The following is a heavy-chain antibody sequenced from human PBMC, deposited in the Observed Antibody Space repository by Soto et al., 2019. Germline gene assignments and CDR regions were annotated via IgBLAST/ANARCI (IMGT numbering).Heavy chain of an antibody. V-gene: IGHV3-33*01. CDR3: ARVGPAYYYDSSGYYTH. CDR1: GFTFISYG. Sequence: GGSLRLSGAASGFTFISYGMHWVRQAPGKGLEWVAVIWYDGSNKYYADSVKGRFTISRDNSKNTLYLQMNSLRAEDTAVYYCARVGPAYYYDSSGYYTHWGQGTLVTVSS. CDR2: IWYDGSNK. J-gene: IGHJ4*02. D-gene: IGHD3-22*01.